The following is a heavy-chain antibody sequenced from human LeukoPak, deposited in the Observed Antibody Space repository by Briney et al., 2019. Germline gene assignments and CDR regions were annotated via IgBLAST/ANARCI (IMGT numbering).Heavy chain of an antibody. J-gene: IGHJ4*02. CDR1: GFTFSNYG. V-gene: IGHV3-23*01. Sequence: PGGSLRLSCAASGFTFSNYGMTWVRQAPGKGLEWVSEISRSGGSTYYADPVKGRFTISRDNSKNTVYLQMSSLRAEDTAVYYCAKAKWFGESPFDYWGQGSLVTVSS. D-gene: IGHD3-10*01. CDR3: AKAKWFGESPFDY. CDR2: ISRSGGST.